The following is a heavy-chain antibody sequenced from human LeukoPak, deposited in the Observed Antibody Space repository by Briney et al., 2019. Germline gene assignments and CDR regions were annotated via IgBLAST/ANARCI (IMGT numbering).Heavy chain of an antibody. V-gene: IGHV1-24*01. D-gene: IGHD5-24*01. CDR2: FDPEDGET. CDR3: ATGGRWLQLLSFDY. J-gene: IGHJ4*02. CDR1: GYTLTELS. Sequence: GASVKVSCKVSGYTLTELSMHWVRQAPGIGLEWMGAFDPEDGETIDAQKFQGRVTMTEDTSTDTAYMELSSLRSEDTAVYYCATGGRWLQLLSFDYWGQGTLVTVSS.